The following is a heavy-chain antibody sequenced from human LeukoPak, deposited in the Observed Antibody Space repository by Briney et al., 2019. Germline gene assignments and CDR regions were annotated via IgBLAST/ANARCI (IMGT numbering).Heavy chain of an antibody. CDR3: ARGCSYYYDSSGYEGSDY. J-gene: IGHJ4*02. Sequence: GGSLRLSCAASGFTFSSYWMSWVRQAPGKGLEWVANIKQDGSEKYYVDSVKGRFTISRDNAKNSLYLQMNSLRAEDTAVYYCARGCSYYYDSSGYEGSDYWGQGTLVTVSS. CDR1: GFTFSSYW. V-gene: IGHV3-7*01. CDR2: IKQDGSEK. D-gene: IGHD3-22*01.